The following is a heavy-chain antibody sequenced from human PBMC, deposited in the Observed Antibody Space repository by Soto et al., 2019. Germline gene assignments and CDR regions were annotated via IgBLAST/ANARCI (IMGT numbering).Heavy chain of an antibody. CDR2: IDYSGST. V-gene: IGHV4-30-4*01. J-gene: IGHJ4*02. CDR3: SRALGYYDFWSGYYPPLFDY. Sequence: QVQLQESGPGLVKPSQTLSLTCTVSGGSISSGDYYWSWIRQPPVKGLEWIGYIDYSGSTYYNPSLKRRVTIPVDTSKNQFSRKLSSVTAADTAVYYCSRALGYYDFWSGYYPPLFDYWGQETLVTVSS. D-gene: IGHD3-3*01. CDR1: GGSISSGDYY.